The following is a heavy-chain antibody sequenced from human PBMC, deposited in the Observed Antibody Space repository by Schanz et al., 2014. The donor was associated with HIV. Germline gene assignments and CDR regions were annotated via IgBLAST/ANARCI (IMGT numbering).Heavy chain of an antibody. D-gene: IGHD2-15*01. V-gene: IGHV1-18*01. Sequence: QVQLVQSGAEVKKPGASVKVSCKASGYTFTSYGISWVRQAPGQGLEWMGWISAYNGNTIYAQKFQGRVTMTTDTSTHTAYMELRTLRSDDTAVYYCARVNKDSGGYYFDYWGQGTLVTVSS. CDR2: ISAYNGNT. CDR1: GYTFTSYG. J-gene: IGHJ4*02. CDR3: ARVNKDSGGYYFDY.